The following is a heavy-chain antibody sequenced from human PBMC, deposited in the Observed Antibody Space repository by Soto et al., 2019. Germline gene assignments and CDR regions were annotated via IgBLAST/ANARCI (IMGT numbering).Heavy chain of an antibody. CDR2: ISPHTGGT. CDR3: ARSVHLGY. V-gene: IGHV1-2*02. J-gene: IGHJ4*02. Sequence: ASVKVSCKASGYTFNRYYMHWVRQAPGPGLEWMGWISPHTGGTTYAQKFQGRVTMTRNTSISTAYMELSSLRSEDTAVYYCARSVHLGYWGQGTLVTVSS. CDR1: GYTFNRYY. D-gene: IGHD3-16*01.